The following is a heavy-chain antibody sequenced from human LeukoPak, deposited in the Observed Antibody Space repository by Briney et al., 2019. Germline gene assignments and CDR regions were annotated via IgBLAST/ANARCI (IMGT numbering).Heavy chain of an antibody. CDR2: INHSGST. D-gene: IGHD4-17*01. CDR1: GGSFSGYY. J-gene: IGHJ5*02. V-gene: IGHV4-34*01. CDR3: ARPGDYGYWFDP. Sequence: SETLSLTCAVYGGSFSGYYWSWIRQPPGKGLEWIGEINHSGSTNNNPSLKSRVTISVDTSKNQFSLKLSSVTAADTAVYYCARPGDYGYWFDPWGQGTLVTVSS.